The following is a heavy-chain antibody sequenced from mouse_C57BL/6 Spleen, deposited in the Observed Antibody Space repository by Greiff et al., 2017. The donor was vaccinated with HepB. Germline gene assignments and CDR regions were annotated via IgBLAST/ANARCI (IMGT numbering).Heavy chain of an antibody. CDR1: GFTFSSYA. V-gene: IGHV5-4*01. Sequence: EVKLVESGGGLVKPGGSLKLSCAASGFTFSSYAMSWVRQTPEKRLEWVATISDGGSYTYYPDNVKGRFTISRDNAKNNLYLQMSHLKSEDTAMYYCARDSYSCYAMDYWGQGTSVTVSS. D-gene: IGHD2-12*01. CDR2: ISDGGSYT. J-gene: IGHJ4*01. CDR3: ARDSYSCYAMDY.